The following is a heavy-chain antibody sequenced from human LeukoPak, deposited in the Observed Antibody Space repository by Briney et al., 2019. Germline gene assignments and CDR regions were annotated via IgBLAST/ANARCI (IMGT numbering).Heavy chain of an antibody. CDR2: ISGSGGST. CDR3: ARYSSSWYSPFDY. V-gene: IGHV3-23*01. D-gene: IGHD6-13*01. J-gene: IGHJ4*02. CDR1: GFTFSSYA. Sequence: GGSLRLSCAASGFTFSSYAMSWVRQAPGKGLEWVSAISGSGGSTYYADSVKGRSTISRDNSKNTLYLQMNSLRAEDTAVYYCARYSSSWYSPFDYWGQGTLVTVSS.